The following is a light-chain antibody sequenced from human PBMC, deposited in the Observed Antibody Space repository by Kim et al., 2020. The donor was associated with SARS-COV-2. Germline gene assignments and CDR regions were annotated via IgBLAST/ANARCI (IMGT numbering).Light chain of an antibody. CDR1: QSVSGN. CDR2: DAS. V-gene: IGKV3-15*01. Sequence: EIVLTQSPATLSVSPGERVILSCRASQSVSGNLAWYKVKPGQAPRLLIYDASTRATGIPARFSGSGSGTDFTLTISSLQSEDFALYYCQRYDNWPPYTFGQGTKLEI. J-gene: IGKJ2*01. CDR3: QRYDNWPPYT.